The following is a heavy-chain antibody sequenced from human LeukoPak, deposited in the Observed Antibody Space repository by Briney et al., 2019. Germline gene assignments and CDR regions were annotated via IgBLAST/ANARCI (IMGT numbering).Heavy chain of an antibody. Sequence: SETLSLTCAVYGGSFSGYYWSWIRQPPGKGLEWIGEINHSGSTNYNPSLKSRVTISVDTSKNQFSLKLSSVTAADTAVYYCARLATWLAYFDYWGQGTLVTVSS. J-gene: IGHJ4*02. CDR3: ARLATWLAYFDY. V-gene: IGHV4-34*01. D-gene: IGHD6-19*01. CDR1: GGSFSGYY. CDR2: INHSGST.